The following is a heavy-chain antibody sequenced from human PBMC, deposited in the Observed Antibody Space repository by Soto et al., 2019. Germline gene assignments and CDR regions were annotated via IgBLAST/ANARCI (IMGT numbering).Heavy chain of an antibody. CDR2: IIPIFGTA. CDR1: GGTFSSYA. V-gene: IGHV1-69*01. CDR3: ARIPVAGTGWYYGMDV. D-gene: IGHD6-19*01. Sequence: QVQLVQSGTEVKKPGSSVKVSCKASGGTFSSYAISWVRQAPGQGLEWMGGIIPIFGTANYAQKFQGRVTITADESTSTAYMELSSLRSEDTAVYYCARIPVAGTGWYYGMDVWGQGTTVTVSS. J-gene: IGHJ6*02.